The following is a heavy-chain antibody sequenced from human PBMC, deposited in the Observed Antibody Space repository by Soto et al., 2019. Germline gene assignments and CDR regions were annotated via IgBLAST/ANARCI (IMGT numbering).Heavy chain of an antibody. D-gene: IGHD5-12*01. V-gene: IGHV3-7*01. J-gene: IGHJ4*02. Sequence: GGSLRLSCAASGFTFSSYWMSWVRQAPGKGLEWVANIKQDGSEKYYVDSVKGRFTISRDNAKNSLYLQMNSLRAEDTAVYYCARVADIVATITFDYWGQGTLGTVSS. CDR3: ARVADIVATITFDY. CDR2: IKQDGSEK. CDR1: GFTFSSYW.